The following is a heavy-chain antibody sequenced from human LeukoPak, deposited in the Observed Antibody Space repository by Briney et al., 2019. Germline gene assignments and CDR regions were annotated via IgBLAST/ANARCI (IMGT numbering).Heavy chain of an antibody. D-gene: IGHD6-13*01. V-gene: IGHV3-30-3*01. CDR2: ISYDGSNK. CDR3: ARDSIAAAGDWFDP. CDR1: GFTFSSYA. J-gene: IGHJ5*02. Sequence: GRSLRLSCAASGFTFSSYAMHWVRQAPGKGLEWVAVISYDGSNKYYADSVKGRFTISRDNSKNTLYLQMNSLRAEDTAVYYCARDSIAAAGDWFDPWGQGTLVTVSS.